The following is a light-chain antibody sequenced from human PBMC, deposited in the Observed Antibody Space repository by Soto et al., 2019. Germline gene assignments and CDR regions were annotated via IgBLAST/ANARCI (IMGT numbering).Light chain of an antibody. Sequence: EIVLTQSPDTLSLSPGERATLSCRASQSVSSSLAWYQQKPGQAPRLLIYDASNRATGIPARFSGSGTGTDSTLTTSSLAPEDFAVYYCQQRSNWPPEVTFGRGTNVDIK. CDR1: QSVSSS. CDR3: QQRSNWPPEVT. CDR2: DAS. V-gene: IGKV3-11*01. J-gene: IGKJ3*01.